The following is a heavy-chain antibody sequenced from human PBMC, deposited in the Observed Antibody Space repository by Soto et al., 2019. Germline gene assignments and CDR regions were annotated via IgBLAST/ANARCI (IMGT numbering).Heavy chain of an antibody. CDR2: IYPDDSDR. J-gene: IGHJ6*02. CDR1: GYSFVNYW. V-gene: IGHV5-51*01. Sequence: GESLKLSCQGSGYSFVNYWIAWVRQMPGKGLEWMGIIYPDDSDRRYSPSFQGQVTVSVDKSINTAYLQWSSLRASDTAVYYCARQGSTGGAYFYGMDVWGPGTTVTVSS. D-gene: IGHD3-16*01. CDR3: ARQGSTGGAYFYGMDV.